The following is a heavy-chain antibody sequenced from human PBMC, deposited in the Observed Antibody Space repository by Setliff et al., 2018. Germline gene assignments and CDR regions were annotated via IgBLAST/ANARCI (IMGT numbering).Heavy chain of an antibody. D-gene: IGHD5-18*01. CDR3: ARAPLESGYYYGQGHYFDN. J-gene: IGHJ4*02. CDR1: GYTFTGYY. CDR2: IDPSADYT. Sequence: ASVKVSCKASGYTFTGYYLHWVRQAPGQGLEWMGIIDPSADYTNYAQKFQGTVTMTKDTSTTTVYMELSSLRSEDTAVYYCARAPLESGYYYGQGHYFDNWGQGTLVTVSS. V-gene: IGHV1-46*01.